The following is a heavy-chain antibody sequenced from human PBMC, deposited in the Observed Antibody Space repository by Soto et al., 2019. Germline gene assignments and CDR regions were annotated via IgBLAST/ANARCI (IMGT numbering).Heavy chain of an antibody. D-gene: IGHD3-10*01. V-gene: IGHV4-31*03. CDR3: AGCHGGNSGYDY. J-gene: IGHJ4*02. CDR2: IYYTGAT. CDR1: GDSLGGGRYY. Sequence: QVQLQETGPGLVKPSQTLSLTCSVSGDSLGGGRYYWSWIRQRPGEGLEWIGYIYYTGATFYNPSLESRLTLSVDTSQNHFSLKMTSVTAADTAVYFCAGCHGGNSGYDYWVQGTHVTVSS.